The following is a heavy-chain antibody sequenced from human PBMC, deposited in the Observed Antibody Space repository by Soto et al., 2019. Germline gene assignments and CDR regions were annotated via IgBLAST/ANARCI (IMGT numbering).Heavy chain of an antibody. CDR3: AKDPGDSSGSLGSN. J-gene: IGHJ4*02. V-gene: IGHV3-30*18. CDR2: ISYDGSNK. D-gene: IGHD2-21*02. Sequence: GGSLRLSCAASGFTFSIYGMHWVRHAPGKGLEWVAVISYDGSNKYYADSVKGRFTISRDNSKNTLYLQMNSLRAEDTAVYYCAKDPGDSSGSLGSNWGQGTLVTVSS. CDR1: GFTFSIYG.